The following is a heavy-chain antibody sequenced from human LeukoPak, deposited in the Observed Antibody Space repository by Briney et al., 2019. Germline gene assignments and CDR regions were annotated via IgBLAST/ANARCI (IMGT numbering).Heavy chain of an antibody. J-gene: IGHJ3*01. D-gene: IGHD5-12*01. V-gene: IGHV3-30*18. Sequence: PGRSLRLSCTVSGFIFSNYGMHWVRQAPGEGLEWVAAISFDGSSKYYADSVKGRFTISRDNSKSTLYLQMNSLRAEDTAVYYCAKDPSEVSVVAGDFWGQGTMVTVSS. CDR2: ISFDGSSK. CDR1: GFIFSNYG. CDR3: AKDPSEVSVVAGDF.